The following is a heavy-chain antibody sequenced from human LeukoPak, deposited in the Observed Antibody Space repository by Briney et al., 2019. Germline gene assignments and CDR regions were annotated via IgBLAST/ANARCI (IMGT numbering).Heavy chain of an antibody. CDR2: IIPIFGTA. CDR3: ARSPSSGWYWFDY. Sequence: SVKVSCKASGGTFSSYAISWVRQAPGQGLEWMGGIIPIFGTANYAQKFQGRVTVTADESTSTAYMELSSLRSEDTAVYYCARSPSSGWYWFDYWGQGTLVTVSS. J-gene: IGHJ4*02. V-gene: IGHV1-69*13. CDR1: GGTFSSYA. D-gene: IGHD6-19*01.